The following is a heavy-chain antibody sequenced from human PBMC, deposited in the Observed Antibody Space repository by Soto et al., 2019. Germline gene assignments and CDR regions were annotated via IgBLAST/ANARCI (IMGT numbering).Heavy chain of an antibody. CDR1: GGTFSSYA. Sequence: SVKVSCKASGGTFSSYAISWVRQAPGQGLEWMGGIIPIFGTANYAQKFQGRVTITADESTSTAYMELSSLRSEDTAVYYCARDRDIVATISPSYYYYYGMDVWGQGTTVTVSS. CDR3: ARDRDIVATISPSYYYYYGMDV. CDR2: IIPIFGTA. D-gene: IGHD5-12*01. J-gene: IGHJ6*02. V-gene: IGHV1-69*13.